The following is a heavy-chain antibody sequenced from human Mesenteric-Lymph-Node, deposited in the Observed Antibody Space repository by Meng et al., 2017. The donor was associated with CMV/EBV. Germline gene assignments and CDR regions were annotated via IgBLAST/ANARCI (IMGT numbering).Heavy chain of an antibody. CDR2: ISSSSYI. Sequence: GESLKISCAASGFTFSSYSMNWVRQAPGKGLEWVSSISSSSYIYYADSVKGRFTISRDNAKNSLYLQMNSLRAEDTAVYYCARESWNPKGRHYYGMDVWGQGTTVTVSS. CDR1: GFTFSSYS. V-gene: IGHV3-21*01. CDR3: ARESWNPKGRHYYGMDV. J-gene: IGHJ6*02. D-gene: IGHD1-1*01.